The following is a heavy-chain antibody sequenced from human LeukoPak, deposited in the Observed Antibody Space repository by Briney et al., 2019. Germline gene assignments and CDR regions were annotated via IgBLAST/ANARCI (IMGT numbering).Heavy chain of an antibody. D-gene: IGHD1-1*01. CDR2: MNPNSGNT. V-gene: IGHV1-8*01. J-gene: IGHJ3*02. Sequence: GASVKVSCKASGYTFTSYDINWVRQATGQGLEWMGWMNPNSGNTGYAQKFQGRVTMTRNTSISTAYMELSSLRSEDTAVYYCARDRNELDDAFDIWGQGTMVTVSS. CDR1: GYTFTSYD. CDR3: ARDRNELDDAFDI.